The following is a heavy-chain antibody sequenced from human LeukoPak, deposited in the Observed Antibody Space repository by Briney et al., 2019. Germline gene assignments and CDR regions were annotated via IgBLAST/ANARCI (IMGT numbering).Heavy chain of an antibody. CDR1: GFTFSSYA. D-gene: IGHD2-15*01. Sequence: GGSLRLSCAASGFTFSSYAMSWVRQAPGKGLEWVSAITTTGATTYYGDSVKGRFTVSRDNSKNTLYLQMNSLRAEDTAVYYCARDGGLHTNFDYWGQGTLLTVSS. CDR3: ARDGGLHTNFDY. CDR2: ITTTGATT. V-gene: IGHV3-23*01. J-gene: IGHJ4*02.